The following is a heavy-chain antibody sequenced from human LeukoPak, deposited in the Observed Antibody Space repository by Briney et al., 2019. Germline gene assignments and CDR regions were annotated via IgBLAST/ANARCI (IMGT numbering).Heavy chain of an antibody. CDR3: AKDPYDYVWGSYRYLGPVFDY. V-gene: IGHV3-23*01. J-gene: IGHJ4*02. CDR2: ISGSGGST. Sequence: PGGSLRLSCAASGFTFSSYAMSWVRQAPGKGLEWVSAISGSGGSTYYADSVKGRFTISRDNSKNTLYLQMNSLRAEDTAVYDCAKDPYDYVWGSYRYLGPVFDYWGQGTLVTVSS. CDR1: GFTFSSYA. D-gene: IGHD3-16*02.